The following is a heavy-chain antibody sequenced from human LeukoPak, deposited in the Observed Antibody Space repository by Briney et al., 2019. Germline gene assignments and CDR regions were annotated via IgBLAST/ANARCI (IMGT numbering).Heavy chain of an antibody. Sequence: PGGSLRLSCAASGFTFSSYSMNWVRQAPGKGLEWVSYISSSSTIYYADSVKGRFIISRDNAKNSLYLQMNSLRAEDTAVYYCARDTAPSGWYYFDYWGQGALVTVSS. D-gene: IGHD6-13*01. CDR2: ISSSSTI. J-gene: IGHJ4*02. V-gene: IGHV3-48*01. CDR1: GFTFSSYS. CDR3: ARDTAPSGWYYFDY.